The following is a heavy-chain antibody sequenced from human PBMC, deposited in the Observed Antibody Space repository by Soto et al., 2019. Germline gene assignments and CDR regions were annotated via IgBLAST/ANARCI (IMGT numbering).Heavy chain of an antibody. J-gene: IGHJ4*02. V-gene: IGHV4-31*03. CDR2: IYYSGST. D-gene: IGHD6-13*01. CDR1: GGSISSGGYY. Sequence: SETLSLTCTVSGGSISSGGYYWSWIRQHPGKGLEWIGYIYYSGSTYYNPSLKSRVTISVDTSKNQFSLKLSSVTAADTAVYYCARAHNARDSSSWYYFDYWGQGTLVTVSS. CDR3: ARAHNARDSSSWYYFDY.